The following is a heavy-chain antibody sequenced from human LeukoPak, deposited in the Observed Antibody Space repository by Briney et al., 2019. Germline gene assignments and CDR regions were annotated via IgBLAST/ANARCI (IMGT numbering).Heavy chain of an antibody. CDR1: GYTFTSYG. Sequence: ASVKVSCKASGYTFTSYGISWVRQAPGQGLEWMGWISAYNGKTNYAQKLQGRVTMTTDTSTSTAYMELRSLRSDDTAVYYCAREGRQGPPKYYDSSGSPFDYWGQGTLVTVSS. D-gene: IGHD3-22*01. V-gene: IGHV1-18*01. CDR2: ISAYNGKT. J-gene: IGHJ4*02. CDR3: AREGRQGPPKYYDSSGSPFDY.